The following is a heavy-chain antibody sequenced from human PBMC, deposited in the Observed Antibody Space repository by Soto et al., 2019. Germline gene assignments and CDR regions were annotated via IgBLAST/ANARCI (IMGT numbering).Heavy chain of an antibody. CDR3: AIRRDGYNSPFDY. D-gene: IGHD5-12*01. J-gene: IGHJ4*02. CDR2: ISWNSGSI. V-gene: IGHV3-9*01. CDR1: GFTFDDYA. Sequence: PGGSLRLSXAASGFTFDDYAMHWVRQAPGKGLEWVSGISWNSGSIGYADSVKGRFTISRDNAKNSLYLQMNSLRAEDTALYYCAIRRDGYNSPFDYWGQGTLVTVSS.